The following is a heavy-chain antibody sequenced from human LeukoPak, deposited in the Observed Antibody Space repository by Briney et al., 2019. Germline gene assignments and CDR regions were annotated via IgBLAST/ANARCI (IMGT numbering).Heavy chain of an antibody. D-gene: IGHD1-14*01. J-gene: IGHJ3*02. Sequence: HSETLSLTCSVSRASISGCYWSWIRQPPGKGLEWIAYIYYTGNTDSNPSLKSRVTISVDTSRRHFSLQLTSVTAADTAVYYCARHEPGWRGAFDIWGQGTMVTVSS. V-gene: IGHV4-59*08. CDR2: IYYTGNT. CDR1: RASISGCY. CDR3: ARHEPGWRGAFDI.